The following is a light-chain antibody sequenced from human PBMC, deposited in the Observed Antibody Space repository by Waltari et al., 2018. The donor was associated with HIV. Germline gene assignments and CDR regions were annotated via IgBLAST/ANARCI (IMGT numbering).Light chain of an antibody. CDR3: TAWDDSLDGRV. CDR1: ASNVGTNA. V-gene: IGLV1-44*01. CDR2: NDS. J-gene: IGLJ2*01. Sequence: QSVLTQPPSTSGTPGETVTLSCSGGASNVGTNAVNWYHQLPGTTPRFLIYNDSQRPPGVPARFSGSKSGTSASLTISGLQSEDEADYYCTAWDDSLDGRVFGGGTKLTVL.